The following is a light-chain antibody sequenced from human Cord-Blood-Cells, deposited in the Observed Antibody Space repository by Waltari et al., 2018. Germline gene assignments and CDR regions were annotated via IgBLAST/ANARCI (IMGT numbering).Light chain of an antibody. Sequence: DIHMTQSPSPLSASFGHRVTITCLASQSISSYLNWYQQKPGKAPKLLIYAASSLQSGVPSRFSGSGSGTDFTLTISSLQPEDFATYYCQQSYSTPWTFGQGTKVEIK. V-gene: IGKV1-39*01. J-gene: IGKJ1*01. CDR1: QSISSY. CDR3: QQSYSTPWT. CDR2: AAS.